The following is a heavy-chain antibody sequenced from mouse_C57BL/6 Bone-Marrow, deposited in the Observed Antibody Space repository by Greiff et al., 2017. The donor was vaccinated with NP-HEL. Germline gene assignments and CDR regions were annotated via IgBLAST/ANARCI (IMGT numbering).Heavy chain of an antibody. D-gene: IGHD1-2*01. CDR1: GFSLTSYG. CDR3: AGIHYPYYYAMDY. Sequence: VQRVESGPGLVQPSQSLSITCTVSGFSLTSYGVHWVRQSPGKGLEWLGVIWSGGSTDYNAAFISRLSISKDNSKSQVFFKMNSLQADDTAIYYCAGIHYPYYYAMDYWGQGTSVTVSS. CDR2: IWSGGST. V-gene: IGHV2-2*01. J-gene: IGHJ4*01.